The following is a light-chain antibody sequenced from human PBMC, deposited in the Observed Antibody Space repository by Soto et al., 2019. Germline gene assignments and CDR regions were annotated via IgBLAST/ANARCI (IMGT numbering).Light chain of an antibody. J-gene: IGLJ3*02. Sequence: QSVLTQPATVSGSLGQSITISCTGTSLDVGGPDYVSWYQQHPGTAPKLLIYEVTKWPSGASGRFSGSKPGNTASLTISGLRADDEAVYYCSSYTISNTWLFGGGTQLTVL. V-gene: IGLV2-14*01. CDR3: SSYTISNTWL. CDR2: EVT. CDR1: SLDVGGPDY.